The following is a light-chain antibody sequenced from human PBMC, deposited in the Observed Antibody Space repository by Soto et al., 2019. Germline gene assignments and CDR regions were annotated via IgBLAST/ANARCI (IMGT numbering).Light chain of an antibody. J-gene: IGLJ1*01. V-gene: IGLV8-61*01. CDR3: ALFMGNCISV. CDR1: SGSVSTANN. Sequence: QAVVTQESSFSVSPGGTVTLTCGLISGSVSTANNPNWYQQTPGQAPRTLIYSTSTRSSGVPDRFSGSILGTKAALTITGAQADDESGSYCALFMGNCISVFGTGTKLTVL. CDR2: STS.